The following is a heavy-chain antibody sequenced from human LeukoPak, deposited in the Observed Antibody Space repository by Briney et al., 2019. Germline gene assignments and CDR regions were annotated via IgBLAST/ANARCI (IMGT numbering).Heavy chain of an antibody. Sequence: GESLKISCKGSGYSFTSYWIGWVRQMPGKGLEWMAIIYPDDSDIKYSPSFQGQVTISADKSISTAYLQWSSLKASDTAIYYCARSPRWTFFVYWGQGTLVTVSS. V-gene: IGHV5-51*01. J-gene: IGHJ4*02. CDR3: ARSPRWTFFVY. D-gene: IGHD1-1*01. CDR2: IYPDDSDI. CDR1: GYSFTSYW.